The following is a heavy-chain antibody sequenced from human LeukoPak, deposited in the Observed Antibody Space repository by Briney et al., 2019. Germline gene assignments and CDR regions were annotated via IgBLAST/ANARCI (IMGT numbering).Heavy chain of an antibody. CDR3: AAMFSIGWESPDY. D-gene: IGHD6-19*01. J-gene: IGHJ4*02. Sequence: GGSLRLSFAASGFTFSTYWMSWVRQAPGKGLEWVANIKQDESEKYYVDSVKGRFTISRDNAENSLYLQMNSLRAEDTAVYYCAAMFSIGWESPDYWGQGTLVTVSS. V-gene: IGHV3-7*01. CDR2: IKQDESEK. CDR1: GFTFSTYW.